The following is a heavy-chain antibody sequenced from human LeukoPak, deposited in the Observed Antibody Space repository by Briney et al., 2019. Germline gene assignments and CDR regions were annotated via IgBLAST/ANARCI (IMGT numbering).Heavy chain of an antibody. J-gene: IGHJ4*02. D-gene: IGHD3-22*01. V-gene: IGHV4-34*01. CDR3: ARVNGYSSGYSRY. CDR1: GGSFSGYY. Sequence: SETLSLTCAVYGGSFSGYYWSWIRQPPGKGLEWIGEINHSGSTNYNPSLKSRVTISVDTSKNQFSLKLSSVTAADTAVYYCARVNGYSSGYSRYWGQGTLVTVSS. CDR2: INHSGST.